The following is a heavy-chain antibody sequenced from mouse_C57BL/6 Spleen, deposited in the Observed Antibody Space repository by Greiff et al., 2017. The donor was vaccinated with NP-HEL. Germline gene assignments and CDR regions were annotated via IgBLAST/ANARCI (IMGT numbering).Heavy chain of an antibody. CDR3: ARFKLLHYAMDY. V-gene: IGHV7-3*01. D-gene: IGHD2-1*01. Sequence: EVKVVESGGGLVQPGGSLSLSCAASGFTFTDYYMRWVRQPPGKALEWMGFIRNKANGYKTEYSASVKGRFTSSRDNSQSILYLPMNALRAEDSANYYCARFKLLHYAMDYWGQGTSVTVSS. CDR1: GFTFTDYY. J-gene: IGHJ4*01. CDR2: IRNKANGYKT.